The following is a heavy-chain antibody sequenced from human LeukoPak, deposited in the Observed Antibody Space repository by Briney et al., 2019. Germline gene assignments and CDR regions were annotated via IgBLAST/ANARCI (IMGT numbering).Heavy chain of an antibody. CDR3: ARDAVVAVAGMYYFDY. V-gene: IGHV3-7*01. CDR1: GFTFSSYW. J-gene: IGHJ4*02. Sequence: PGGSLRLSCAASGFTFSSYWMSWVRQAPGKGLEWVANIKQEGSEKYYVDSVKCRFPISRDNAKNPRYLQMNSLRAEDTAVYYCARDAVVAVAGMYYFDYWGQGTLVTVSS. CDR2: IKQEGSEK. D-gene: IGHD6-19*01.